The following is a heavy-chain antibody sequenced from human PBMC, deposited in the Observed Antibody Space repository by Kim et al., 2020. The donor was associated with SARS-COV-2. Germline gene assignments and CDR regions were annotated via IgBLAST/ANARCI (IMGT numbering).Heavy chain of an antibody. CDR1: GFSLSTSGVG. CDR2: IYWDDDK. Sequence: SGPTLVNPTQTLTLTCTFSGFSLSTSGVGVGWIRQPPGKALEWLALIYWDDDKRYSPSLKSRLTITKDTSKNQVVLTMTNMDPVDTATYYCAHRRLFPGEEGNWFDPWGQGTLVTVSS. D-gene: IGHD3-10*01. CDR3: AHRRLFPGEEGNWFDP. V-gene: IGHV2-5*02. J-gene: IGHJ5*02.